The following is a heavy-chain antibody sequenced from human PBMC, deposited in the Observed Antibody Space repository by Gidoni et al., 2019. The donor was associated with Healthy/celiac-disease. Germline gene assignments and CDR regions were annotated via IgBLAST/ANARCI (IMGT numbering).Heavy chain of an antibody. CDR3: ARDGGIAAAGLSP. CDR1: GGSVSRGSYY. Sequence: QVQLQESGPGLVKPSETLSLTCTVSGGSVSRGSYYWSWIRQPPGKGLVWSGYPYYSGSTNHNPSRKRRVTSSVDTSKTQFSLKLSSVTAADTAVYYCARDGGIAAAGLSPWGQGTLVTVSS. V-gene: IGHV4-61*01. J-gene: IGHJ5*02. CDR2: PYYSGST. D-gene: IGHD6-13*01.